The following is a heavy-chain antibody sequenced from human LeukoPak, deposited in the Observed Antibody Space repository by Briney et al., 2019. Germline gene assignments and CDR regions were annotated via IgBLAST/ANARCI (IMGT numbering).Heavy chain of an antibody. CDR1: GFTFSSYS. V-gene: IGHV3-48*04. Sequence: GGSLRLSCAASGFTFSSYSMNWVRQAPGKGLEWVSYISSSSSTIYYADSVKGRFTISRDNAKNSLYLQMNSLRAEDTALYYCARDYFGSPSALDYWGQGTLVTVSS. J-gene: IGHJ4*02. D-gene: IGHD1-26*01. CDR3: ARDYFGSPSALDY. CDR2: ISSSSSTI.